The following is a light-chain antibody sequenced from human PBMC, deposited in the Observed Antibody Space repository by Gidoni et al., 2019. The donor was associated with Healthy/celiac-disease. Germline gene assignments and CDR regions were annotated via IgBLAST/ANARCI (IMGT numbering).Light chain of an antibody. V-gene: IGLV1-47*01. CDR3: AAWDDSLSGPV. CDR1: SSNIGSNY. Sequence: QSVLTQPPSASRTPGQRVTISCSGRSSNIGSNYVYWYQQPPGTAPKLLIYRNNQRPSGVPDRFSGSKSGTSASLAISGLRSEDEADYYCAAWDDSLSGPVFGGGTKLTVL. J-gene: IGLJ2*01. CDR2: RNN.